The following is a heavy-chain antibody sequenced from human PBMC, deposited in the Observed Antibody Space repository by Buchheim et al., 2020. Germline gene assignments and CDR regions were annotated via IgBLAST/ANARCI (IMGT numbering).Heavy chain of an antibody. CDR3: ATDPNYSSRHNWFDP. J-gene: IGHJ5*02. D-gene: IGHD6-13*01. V-gene: IGHV4-34*01. CDR2: INHSGST. CDR1: GGSFSGYY. Sequence: QVQLQQWGAGLLKPSETLSLTCAVYGGSFSGYYWSWIRQPPGKGLEWIGEINHSGSTNYNPSLKSRVTISVDTSKNQFSLTLNSVTAADTAVYYCATDPNYSSRHNWFDPWGQGTL.